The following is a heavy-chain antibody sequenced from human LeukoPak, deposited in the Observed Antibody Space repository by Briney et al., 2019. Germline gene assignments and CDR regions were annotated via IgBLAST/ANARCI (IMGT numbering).Heavy chain of an antibody. J-gene: IGHJ4*02. CDR3: TTAPTVTTFDY. CDR1: GFTFSNSW. V-gene: IGHV3-74*03. Sequence: GGSLRLSCAASGFTFSNSWMYWVRQAPGKGLVWVSRIKGDGSTIEYADSVKGRFTISRDNAKNTLFLQMNSLKTEDTAVYYCTTAPTVTTFDYWGQGTLVTVSS. CDR2: IKGDGSTI. D-gene: IGHD4-17*01.